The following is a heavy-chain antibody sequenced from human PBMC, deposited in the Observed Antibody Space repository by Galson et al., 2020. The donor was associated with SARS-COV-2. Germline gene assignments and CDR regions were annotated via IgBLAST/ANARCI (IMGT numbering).Heavy chain of an antibody. J-gene: IGHJ4*02. D-gene: IGHD3-22*01. CDR2: IYYSGTT. Sequence: SETLSLTCSVSGGSVRSSSYWWAWIRQPPGKGLEWIGSIYYSGTTYYNPSLLSRLTISVDTSENQFSLNLSSVSAADTAVYYCARLYRYYDSSGYPDYWGQGTVVTVSS. CDR1: GGSVRSSSYW. V-gene: IGHV4-39*01. CDR3: ARLYRYYDSSGYPDY.